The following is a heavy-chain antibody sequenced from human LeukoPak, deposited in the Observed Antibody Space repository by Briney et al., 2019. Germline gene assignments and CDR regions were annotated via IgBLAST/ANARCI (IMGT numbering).Heavy chain of an antibody. D-gene: IGHD3-22*01. CDR1: GYTFTSYG. CDR3: ARDSGRVTMIVVVITLDY. J-gene: IGHJ4*02. CDR2: ISAYNGNT. Sequence: GASVKVSCKASGYTFTSYGISWVRQAPGQGLEWMGWISAYNGNTNYAQKLQGRVTMTTDTSTSTAYMELRSLRSDDTAVYYCARDSGRVTMIVVVITLDYWGQGTLVTVSS. V-gene: IGHV1-18*01.